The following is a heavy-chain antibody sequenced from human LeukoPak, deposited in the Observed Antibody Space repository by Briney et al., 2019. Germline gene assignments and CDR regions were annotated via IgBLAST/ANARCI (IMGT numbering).Heavy chain of an antibody. D-gene: IGHD3-22*01. CDR3: AREGYYYGYDASDI. Sequence: PGGSLRLSCAASGFTVSTNYMSWVRQAPGKGLEWVAVISYDGSNKYYADSVKGRFTISRDNSKNTLYLQMNSLRAEDTAVYYCAREGYYYGYDASDIWGQGTMVTVSS. J-gene: IGHJ3*02. CDR2: ISYDGSNK. V-gene: IGHV3-30*03. CDR1: GFTVSTNY.